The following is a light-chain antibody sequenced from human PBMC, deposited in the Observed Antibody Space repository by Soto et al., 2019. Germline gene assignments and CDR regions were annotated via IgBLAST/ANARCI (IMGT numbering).Light chain of an antibody. CDR1: SSDVGGYNY. CDR2: DVS. J-gene: IGLJ3*02. Sequence: QSALTQPASVSGSPGQSITISCTGTSSDVGGYNYVSWYQQHPGKAPKLMIYDVSNRPSGVSNRFSGSKSGNTASLTISGLQAEDEVDYYCSSYTSSITPVVFGGGTKLTVL. CDR3: SSYTSSITPVV. V-gene: IGLV2-14*01.